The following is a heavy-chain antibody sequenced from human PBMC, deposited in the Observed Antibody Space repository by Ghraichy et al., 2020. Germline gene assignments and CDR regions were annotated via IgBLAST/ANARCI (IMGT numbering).Heavy chain of an antibody. CDR1: GFTFSSYW. J-gene: IGHJ6*02. D-gene: IGHD3-22*01. CDR2: IKQDGSEN. Sequence: WGSLRLSCAASGFTFSSYWMSWVRQAPGKGLEWVANIKQDGSENYYVDSVKGRFTISRDNAKNSLYLQMNSLRAEDTAVYYCAREQTVTTIVVVVYGMDVWGQGTTVTVSS. V-gene: IGHV3-7*01. CDR3: AREQTVTTIVVVVYGMDV.